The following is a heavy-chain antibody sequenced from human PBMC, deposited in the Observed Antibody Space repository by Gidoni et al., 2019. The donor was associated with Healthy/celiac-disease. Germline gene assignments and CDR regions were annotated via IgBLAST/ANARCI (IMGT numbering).Heavy chain of an antibody. D-gene: IGHD2-21*02. J-gene: IGHJ5*02. CDR3: ASLICGGDCYSGGWFDP. CDR1: GGSISSHY. Sequence: QVQLQESGPGLVKPSETLSLTCTVSGGSISSHYWSWIRQPPEKGLEWIGYIYYSGSTNYNPSLKSRVTISVDTSKNQFSLKLSSVTAADTAVYYCASLICGGDCYSGGWFDPWGQGTLVTVSS. V-gene: IGHV4-59*11. CDR2: IYYSGST.